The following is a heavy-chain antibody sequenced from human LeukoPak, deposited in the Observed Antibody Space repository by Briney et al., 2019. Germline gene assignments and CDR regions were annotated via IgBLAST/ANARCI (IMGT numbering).Heavy chain of an antibody. D-gene: IGHD6-19*01. V-gene: IGHV1-46*01. Sequence: ASVKVSCKASGYTFTSYYMHWVRQAPGQGLEWMGIINPSGGSTSYAQKFQGRVTMTTDTSTSTAYMELRSLRSDDTAVYYCARDGYSSGWPGYNWFDPWGQGTLVTVSS. CDR3: ARDGYSSGWPGYNWFDP. CDR1: GYTFTSYY. J-gene: IGHJ5*02. CDR2: INPSGGST.